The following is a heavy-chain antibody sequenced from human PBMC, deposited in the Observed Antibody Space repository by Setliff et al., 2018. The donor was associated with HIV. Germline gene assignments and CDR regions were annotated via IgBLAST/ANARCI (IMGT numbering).Heavy chain of an antibody. CDR1: GFTFSGYG. CDR2: IRYDGDNK. Sequence: PGESLKISCAASGFTFSGYGMYWVRQAPGKGLEWVAFIRYDGDNKYYADSVKGRFTISRDNSKNTLYLQMNSLRAEDTAVYYCAKQGSGYDYYYMDVWGKGTTVTVSS. CDR3: AKQGSGYDYYYMDV. V-gene: IGHV3-30*02. J-gene: IGHJ6*03. D-gene: IGHD3-22*01.